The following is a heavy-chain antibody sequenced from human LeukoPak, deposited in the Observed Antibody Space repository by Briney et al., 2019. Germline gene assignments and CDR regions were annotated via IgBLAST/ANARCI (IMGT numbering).Heavy chain of an antibody. D-gene: IGHD5-24*01. V-gene: IGHV3-73*01. CDR2: MRSKANSFVT. J-gene: IGHJ3*02. CDR1: GFTFSGST. Sequence: GGSLRPSCAASGFTFSGSTIHWVRQASGKGLEWVGRMRSKANSFVTTYTAPVQGRFTISRDDSKNTAYLQMSSLRTEDTALYYCTTDQFNSFDIWGQGTMVTVSS. CDR3: TTDQFNSFDI.